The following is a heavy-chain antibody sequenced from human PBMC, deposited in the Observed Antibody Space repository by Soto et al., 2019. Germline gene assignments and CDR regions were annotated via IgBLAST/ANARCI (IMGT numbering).Heavy chain of an antibody. CDR3: ARDYSSSRYYGMDV. CDR1: GFTVSSNY. Sequence: EVQLVETGGGLIQPGGSLRLSYAASGFTVSSNYMSWVRQAPGKGLEWVSVIYSGGSAYYADSVKGRFTISRDNSKNTLYLQMNSLRAEDTAVYYCARDYSSSRYYGMDVWGQGTTVTVSS. D-gene: IGHD3-22*01. CDR2: IYSGGSA. J-gene: IGHJ6*02. V-gene: IGHV3-53*02.